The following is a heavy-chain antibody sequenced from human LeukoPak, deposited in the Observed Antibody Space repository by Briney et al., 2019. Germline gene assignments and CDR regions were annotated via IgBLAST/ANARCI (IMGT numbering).Heavy chain of an antibody. CDR3: ARAHDYGDRRGFDY. CDR2: IYSGGST. J-gene: IGHJ4*02. D-gene: IGHD4-17*01. CDR1: AFTVSSNY. V-gene: IGHV3-53*01. Sequence: PGGSLRLSCAASAFTVSSNYMSWVRQAPGKGLEWVSVIYSGGSTYYADSVKGRFTISRDNSKNTLYLQMNSLRAEDTAVYYCARAHDYGDRRGFDYWGQGTLVTVSS.